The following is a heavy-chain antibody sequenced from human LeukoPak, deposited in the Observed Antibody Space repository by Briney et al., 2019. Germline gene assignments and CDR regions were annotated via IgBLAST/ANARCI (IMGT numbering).Heavy chain of an antibody. CDR2: ISSSSNII. V-gene: IGHV3-48*02. CDR1: GFTFSSYE. J-gene: IGHJ4*02. CDR3: ARATVAGRGGFDY. Sequence: GGSLRLSCAASGFTFSSYEMNWGRQAPGKGLEWISYISSSSNIIYSADSVKGRFTISRDNAKNSLYLEMSSLRDEDTAVYYCARATVAGRGGFDYWGQGTLVTVSS. D-gene: IGHD6-19*01.